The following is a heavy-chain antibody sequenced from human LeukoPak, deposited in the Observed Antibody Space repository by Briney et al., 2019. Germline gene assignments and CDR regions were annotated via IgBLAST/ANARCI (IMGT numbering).Heavy chain of an antibody. V-gene: IGHV3-48*03. J-gene: IGHJ4*02. CDR3: ARGSFGFLGWFGELWV. CDR1: EFTFTSYE. Sequence: GSPRLSCAASEFTFTSYEMNWVRQAPGKGLEWVSYIGSSGSRIYYADSVKGRFTISRDNAKNSLYLQMNSLGAEDTAVYYCARGSFGFLGWFGELWVWGQGTLVTVSS. CDR2: IGSSGSRI. D-gene: IGHD3-10*01.